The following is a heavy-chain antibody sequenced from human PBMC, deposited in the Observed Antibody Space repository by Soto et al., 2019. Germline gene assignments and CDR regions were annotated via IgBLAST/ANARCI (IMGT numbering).Heavy chain of an antibody. J-gene: IGHJ5*02. Sequence: SETLSLTCTVSGGSVSSGSYYWSWIRQPPGKGLEWIGYIYYSGSTNYNPSLTSRVTISVDTSKNQFSLKLSSVPAADAAVYYCARVRGWLDPWGQGNLVTVSS. V-gene: IGHV4-61*01. D-gene: IGHD3-16*01. CDR2: IYYSGST. CDR1: GGSVSSGSYY. CDR3: ARVRGWLDP.